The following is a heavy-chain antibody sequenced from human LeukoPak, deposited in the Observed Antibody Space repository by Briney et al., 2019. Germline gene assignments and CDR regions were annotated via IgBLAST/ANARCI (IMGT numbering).Heavy chain of an antibody. D-gene: IGHD3-16*01. CDR3: ARGGRGNWFDP. V-gene: IGHV1-2*02. CDR2: INPNSGGT. CDR1: GYTFTGYY. Sequence: ASVKVSCKASGYTFTGYYMHWVRQAPGQGLEWMGWINPNSGGTNYARKFQGRVTMTRDTSISTAYMELSRLRSDDTAVYYCARGGRGNWFDPWGQGTLVTVSS. J-gene: IGHJ5*02.